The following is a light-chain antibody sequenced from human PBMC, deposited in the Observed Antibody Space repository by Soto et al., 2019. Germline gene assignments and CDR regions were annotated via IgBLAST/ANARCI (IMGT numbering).Light chain of an antibody. V-gene: IGKV1-16*02. Sequence: DVQMTQSQSSLSASVGDSVTITCRASQDINSDLAWYQQRPGEAPKSLIFGASNLLDGVPSKFSGSGSGSEFTLTISSLQPEDSATDFCQQSKSHPPTFGRGTKVEI. J-gene: IGKJ2*01. CDR1: QDINSD. CDR2: GAS. CDR3: QQSKSHPPT.